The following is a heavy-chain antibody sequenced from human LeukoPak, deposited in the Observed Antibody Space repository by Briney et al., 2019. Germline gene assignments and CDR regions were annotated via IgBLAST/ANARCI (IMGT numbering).Heavy chain of an antibody. CDR1: GGSVSSGSYY. D-gene: IGHD6-13*01. CDR3: ARGLGQQLVTDYVGY. J-gene: IGHJ4*02. CDR2: IYYSGST. Sequence: PSETLSLTCTVSGGSVSSGSYYWSWIRQPPGKGLEWIGYIYYSGSTNYNPSLKSRVTISVDTSTNQFSLKLSSVTAADTAVYYCARGLGQQLVTDYVGYWGQGTLVTVSS. V-gene: IGHV4-61*01.